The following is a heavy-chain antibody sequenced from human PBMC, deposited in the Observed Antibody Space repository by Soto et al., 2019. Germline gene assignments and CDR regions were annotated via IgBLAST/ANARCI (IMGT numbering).Heavy chain of an antibody. D-gene: IGHD6-19*01. CDR2: ISGSGGST. V-gene: IGHV3-23*01. CDR1: GFTFSSYA. CDR3: VKDSAGGWYGVGYFQH. J-gene: IGHJ1*01. Sequence: PWGSLRLSCAASGFTFSSYAMSWVRQAPGKGLEWVSAISGSGGSTYYADSVKGRFTISRDNSKNTLYLQMNSLRAEDTAVYYCVKDSAGGWYGVGYFQHWGEGTLVTVSS.